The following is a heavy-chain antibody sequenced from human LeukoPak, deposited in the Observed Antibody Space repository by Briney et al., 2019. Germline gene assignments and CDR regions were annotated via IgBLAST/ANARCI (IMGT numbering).Heavy chain of an antibody. V-gene: IGHV3-49*04. J-gene: IGHJ4*02. CDR3: VRESVRDYYFDF. CDR2: IRSKALYGTS. CDR1: GFRFGGYA. Sequence: GGSLRLSCSGSGFRFGGYALSWVRQAPGKGLEWVGFIRSKALYGTSEYAASVEGRFAISRDDSNNIVYLQMNSLKTEDTAVYFCVRESVRDYYFDFWVQGTLVTVSS. D-gene: IGHD3-10*02.